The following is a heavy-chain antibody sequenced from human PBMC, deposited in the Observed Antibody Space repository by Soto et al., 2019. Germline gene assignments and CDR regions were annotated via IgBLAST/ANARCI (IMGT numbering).Heavy chain of an antibody. CDR1: GFTFTSSA. CDR2: IVVGSGNT. CDR3: AASNKQQLDDFDY. V-gene: IGHV1-58*01. D-gene: IGHD6-13*01. J-gene: IGHJ4*02. Sequence: ASVKVSCTASGFTFTSSAVQWVRQARGQRLEWIGWIVVGSGNTNYAQKFQERVTITRDMSTSTAYMELSSLRSEDTAVYYCAASNKQQLDDFDYWGQGTLVTVSS.